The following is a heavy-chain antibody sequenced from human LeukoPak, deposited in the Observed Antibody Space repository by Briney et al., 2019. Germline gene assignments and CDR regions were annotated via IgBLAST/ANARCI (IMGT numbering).Heavy chain of an antibody. V-gene: IGHV4-34*01. Sequence: PSETLSLICTVSGGSISSADYYWSWIRQPPGKGLEWIGEINHSGSTNYNPSLKSRVTISVDTSKNQFSLKLSSVTAADTAVYYCARGRGYYGSGSSPDYWGQGTLVTVSS. J-gene: IGHJ4*02. CDR1: GGSISSADYY. CDR3: ARGRGYYGSGSSPDY. D-gene: IGHD3-10*01. CDR2: INHSGST.